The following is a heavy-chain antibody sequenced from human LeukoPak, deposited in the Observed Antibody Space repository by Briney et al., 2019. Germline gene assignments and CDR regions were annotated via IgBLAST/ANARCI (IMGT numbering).Heavy chain of an antibody. V-gene: IGHV4-39*01. D-gene: IGHD3-10*01. CDR2: IYYSGST. CDR1: GGSISSSSYY. CDR3: ARRGGNYYGSGSVNWFDP. J-gene: IGHJ5*02. Sequence: SETLSLTCTLSGGSISSSSYYWGWIRQPPGKGLEWFGSIYYSGSTYYNPSLKSRVTISVYTSKKQFSLKLSSVAAADTAVYYCARRGGNYYGSGSVNWFDPWGQGTLVTVSS.